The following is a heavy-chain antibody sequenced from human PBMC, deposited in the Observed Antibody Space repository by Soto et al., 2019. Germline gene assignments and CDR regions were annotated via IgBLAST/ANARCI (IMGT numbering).Heavy chain of an antibody. CDR1: GYTFTSYG. CDR2: ISAYNGNT. CDR3: ARGTLDFWSGYYTLDY. Sequence: QVQLVQSGAEVKKPGASVKVSCKASGYTFTSYGISWVRQAPGQGLEWMGWISAYNGNTNYAQKLQGRVTMTTDPSTSTTYMELKSLRSDDTAVYYCARGTLDFWSGYYTLDYWGQGTLVTVFS. V-gene: IGHV1-18*01. J-gene: IGHJ4*02. D-gene: IGHD3-3*01.